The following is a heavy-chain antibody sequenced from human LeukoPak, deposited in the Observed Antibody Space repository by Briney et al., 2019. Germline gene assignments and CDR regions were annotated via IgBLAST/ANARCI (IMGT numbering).Heavy chain of an antibody. D-gene: IGHD6-13*01. CDR3: ARYSSSWAAFDY. V-gene: IGHV4-39*07. CDR2: ISSSGST. Sequence: SETLSLTCTVSGGSISSSSYYWGWLRQPPGKGLEWIGRISSSGSTNYNPSLKSRVTMSVDTSKNQFSLKLSSVTAADTAVYYCARYSSSWAAFDYWGQGTLVTVSS. J-gene: IGHJ4*02. CDR1: GGSISSSSYY.